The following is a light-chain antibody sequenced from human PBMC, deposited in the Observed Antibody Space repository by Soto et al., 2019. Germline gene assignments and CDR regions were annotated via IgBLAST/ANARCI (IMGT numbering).Light chain of an antibody. CDR3: LLYYGGAQT. J-gene: IGLJ2*01. V-gene: IGLV7-43*01. CDR1: TGAVTSGYF. CDR2: STN. Sequence: QAVVTQEPSLTVSPGGTVTLTCASSTGAVTSGYFPNWFQQKPGQAPRTLIYSTNNKQSWTPARFSGSLLGGKAALTLSGVQPEDEAEYYCLLYYGGAQTFGGGTKLTVL.